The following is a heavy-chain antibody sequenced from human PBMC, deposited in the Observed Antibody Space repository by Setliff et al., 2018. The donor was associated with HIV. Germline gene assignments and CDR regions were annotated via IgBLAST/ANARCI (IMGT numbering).Heavy chain of an antibody. D-gene: IGHD3-10*01. CDR1: GGSISSYY. CDR2: IYSSGYA. V-gene: IGHV4-59*12. J-gene: IGHJ4*02. Sequence: SETLSLTCTVSGGSISSYYWSWIRQPPGKGLEWLGQIYSSGYANYNPSLKSRVTMSVDTSKNQFSLNLTSVTAADTATYYCARILISYGSGTHKYFDYWGQGTVVTVSS. CDR3: ARILISYGSGTHKYFDY.